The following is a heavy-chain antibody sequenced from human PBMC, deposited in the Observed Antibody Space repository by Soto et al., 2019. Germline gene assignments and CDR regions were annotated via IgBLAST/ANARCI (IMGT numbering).Heavy chain of an antibody. D-gene: IGHD2-15*01. CDR3: ARVRFEVPAMGGRITPIDI. Sequence: QVHLVQSGAEVKKPGASVKVSCKASGYTFTRYGISWVGQAPGQGLEWMGWISAYNGNTNYAQKLQARVTMTTDTSTSTAYMELRSLRCDDTAVYYCARVRFEVPAMGGRITPIDIWGQGTMVTVSS. J-gene: IGHJ3*02. CDR2: ISAYNGNT. V-gene: IGHV1-18*04. CDR1: GYTFTRYG.